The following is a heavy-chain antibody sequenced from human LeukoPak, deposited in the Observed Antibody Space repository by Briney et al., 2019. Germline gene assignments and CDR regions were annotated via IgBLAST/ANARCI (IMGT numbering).Heavy chain of an antibody. CDR2: ISGSGGST. V-gene: IGHV3-23*01. Sequence: PGGSLRLSCAASGFTFSSYAMSWVRQAPGKGLEWVSAISGSGGSTYYADSVKGRFTISRDNSKNTLYLQMNSLRAEDTAVYYCAKGGTLLYGDYVWSYYYGMDVWGQGTTVTVSS. J-gene: IGHJ6*02. CDR3: AKGGTLLYGDYVWSYYYGMDV. CDR1: GFTFSSYA. D-gene: IGHD4-17*01.